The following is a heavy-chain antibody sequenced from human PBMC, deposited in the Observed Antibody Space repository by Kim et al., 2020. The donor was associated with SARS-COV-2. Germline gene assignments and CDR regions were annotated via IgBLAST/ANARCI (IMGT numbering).Heavy chain of an antibody. D-gene: IGHD3-10*01. CDR3: ARDRDSYYYGMDV. J-gene: IGHJ6*02. CDR1: GGSISSGGYY. V-gene: IGHV4-31*03. Sequence: SETLSFTCTVSGGSISSGGYYWSWIRQHPGKGLEWIGYIYYSGSTYYNPSLKSRVTISVDTSKNQFSLKLSSVTAADTAVYYCARDRDSYYYGMDVWGQGTTVTVSS. CDR2: IYYSGST.